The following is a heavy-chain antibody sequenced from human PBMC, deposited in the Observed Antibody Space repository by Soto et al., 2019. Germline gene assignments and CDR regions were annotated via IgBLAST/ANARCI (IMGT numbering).Heavy chain of an antibody. V-gene: IGHV4-39*02. D-gene: IGHD1-20*01. Sequence: SETLSLTCDVSGGSIDNSHSFWGWVRQPPGKGLEFIGSVYYSGGAYYSPSLKSRVTVSVDTSKNQLSLRVNSVTAADTAVYYCARDRITGTVYYYYGMDVWGQGTTVT. CDR2: VYYSGGA. CDR1: GGSIDNSHSF. J-gene: IGHJ6*02. CDR3: ARDRITGTVYYYYGMDV.